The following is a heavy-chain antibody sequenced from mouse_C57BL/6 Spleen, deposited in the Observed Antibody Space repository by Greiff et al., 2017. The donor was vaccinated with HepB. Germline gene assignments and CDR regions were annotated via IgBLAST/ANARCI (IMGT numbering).Heavy chain of an antibody. CDR1: GFTFSSYA. J-gene: IGHJ2*01. CDR2: ISDGCSYT. CDR3: TRKGRSSYFDY. V-gene: IGHV5-4*01. Sequence: EVQVVESGGGLVKPGGSLKLSCAASGFTFSSYAMSWVRQTPEKRLEWVATISDGCSYTYYPDNVQGRFTISRDNAKNNLYLQMRHLKTEDTAMYYGTRKGRSSYFDYWGQGTTLTVSS. D-gene: IGHD1-1*01.